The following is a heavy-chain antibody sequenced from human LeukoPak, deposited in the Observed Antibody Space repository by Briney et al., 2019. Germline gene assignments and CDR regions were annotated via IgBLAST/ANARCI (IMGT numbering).Heavy chain of an antibody. CDR1: GASISRDY. V-gene: IGHV4-59*01. Sequence: PSETLSLTCTVSGASISRDYWTWIRQPPGKGLEWIGYIYNGGSTTYSPSLNSRVTISLDTSNNQVSLRLSSVTAADTAVYYCARVTGYVIEDYFDYWGQGTLVTVSS. CDR3: ARVTGYVIEDYFDY. D-gene: IGHD3-22*01. CDR2: IYNGGST. J-gene: IGHJ4*02.